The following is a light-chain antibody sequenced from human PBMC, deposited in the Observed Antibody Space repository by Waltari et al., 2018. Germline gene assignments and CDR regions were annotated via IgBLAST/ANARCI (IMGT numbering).Light chain of an antibody. V-gene: IGKV1-33*01. J-gene: IGKJ1*01. Sequence: DIQMTQSPSSLSASVGDRVTITCQASQDISSYLNWYQQKAGKAPKLLMSAASNLEAGGPSRFSGDRFGTDFTFTITSLQSEDIATYYCQQYADLPWTFGQGTKVEIK. CDR3: QQYADLPWT. CDR2: AAS. CDR1: QDISSY.